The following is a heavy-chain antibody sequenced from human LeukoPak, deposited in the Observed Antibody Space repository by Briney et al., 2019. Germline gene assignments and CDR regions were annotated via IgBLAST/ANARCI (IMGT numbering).Heavy chain of an antibody. CDR1: GGSLSSYY. J-gene: IGHJ5*02. CDR3: TRTERSTMVRGVSNNWFDP. CDR2: TFYSGST. V-gene: IGHV4-59*01. Sequence: SETLSLTCTVSGGSLSSYYWSWIRPLPGKGLEWIGYTFYSGSTNYPPSLKSRVTISVDTSKNQFSLKLSSVTAADTAVYYCTRTERSTMVRGVSNNWFDPWGQGTLVTVSS. D-gene: IGHD3-10*01.